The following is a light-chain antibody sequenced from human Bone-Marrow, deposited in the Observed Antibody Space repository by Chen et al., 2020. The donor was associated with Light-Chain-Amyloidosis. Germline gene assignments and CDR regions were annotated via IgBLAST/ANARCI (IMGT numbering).Light chain of an antibody. CDR3: QQYNDWPPVYT. CDR1: QAVSSN. Sequence: EIVLTQVPATLSVSTGEGVTLSCWASQAVSSNLAWYQQKPGQAPRLLIYGASTRATGVPARFSGSGSGTEFTLTISSLQSEDSAVYYCQQYNDWPPVYTFGQGTKLEIK. V-gene: IGKV3-15*01. J-gene: IGKJ2*01. CDR2: GAS.